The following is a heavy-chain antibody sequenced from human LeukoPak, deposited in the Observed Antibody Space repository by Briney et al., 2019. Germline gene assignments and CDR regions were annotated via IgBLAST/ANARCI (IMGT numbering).Heavy chain of an antibody. Sequence: KSSETLSLTCTVSGGSISSGDYYWSWIRQPPGKGLEWIGYIYYSRSTYYNPSLKSRVTLSVDTSKNQFSLKLSSVTAADTAVYYCARGKKGVPAATDYWGQGTLVTVSS. J-gene: IGHJ4*02. CDR2: IYYSRST. CDR3: ARGKKGVPAATDY. V-gene: IGHV4-30-4*08. CDR1: GGSISSGDYY. D-gene: IGHD2-2*01.